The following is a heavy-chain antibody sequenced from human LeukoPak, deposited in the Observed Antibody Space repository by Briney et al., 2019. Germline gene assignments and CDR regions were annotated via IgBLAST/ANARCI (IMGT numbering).Heavy chain of an antibody. CDR3: AKASSNDYYDSSGAFDP. J-gene: IGHJ5*02. D-gene: IGHD3-22*01. CDR2: ISGSGGTT. CDR1: GFTFSSYP. Sequence: GSLRLSCAASGFTFSSYPMSWVRQAPGKGLEWVSTISGSGGTTYYGDSVKGRFTISRDNSQKTLYLQMNSLRAEDTAVYYCAKASSNDYYDSSGAFDPWGQGTLVTVSS. V-gene: IGHV3-23*01.